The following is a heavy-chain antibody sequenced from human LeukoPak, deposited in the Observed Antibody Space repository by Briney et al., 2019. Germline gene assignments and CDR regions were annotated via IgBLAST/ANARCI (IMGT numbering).Heavy chain of an antibody. V-gene: IGHV3-23*01. CDR1: GFTFSSYG. Sequence: GGSLRLSCAASGFTFSSYGMSWVRQAPGKGLEWVSVISGSGDSAYYAESVKGQFTISRDNSKNTLYLHMNSLRAEDTAVYYCARRSGIAVAGAFDYWGQGTLVTVSS. D-gene: IGHD6-19*01. CDR3: ARRSGIAVAGAFDY. J-gene: IGHJ4*02. CDR2: ISGSGDSA.